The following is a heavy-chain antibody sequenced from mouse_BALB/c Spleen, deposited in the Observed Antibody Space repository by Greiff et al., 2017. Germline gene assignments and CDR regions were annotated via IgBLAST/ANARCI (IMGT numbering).Heavy chain of an antibody. CDR1: GYSITSDYA. CDR2: ISYSGST. Sequence: EVQLQESGPGLVKPSQSLSLTCTVTGYSITSDYAWNWIRQFPGNKLEWMGYISYSGSTSYNPSLKSRISITRDTSKNQFFLQLNSVTTEDTATYYCARLDGYYPYWYFDVWGAGTTVTVSS. CDR3: ARLDGYYPYWYFDV. J-gene: IGHJ1*01. V-gene: IGHV3-2*02. D-gene: IGHD2-3*01.